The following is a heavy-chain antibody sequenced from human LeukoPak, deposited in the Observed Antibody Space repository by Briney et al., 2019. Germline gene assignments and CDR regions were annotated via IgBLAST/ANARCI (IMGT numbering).Heavy chain of an antibody. V-gene: IGHV4-4*07. CDR2: IYTSGSA. J-gene: IGHJ4*02. Sequence: SETLSLTCTVSGDSISVYYWTWIRQPAGKGLEWIGRIYTSGSANYNPSLKSRVTMSVDTSKNQFSLRLTSVTAADTAVYYCARGGDSSSWSVDHWGQGTLVTVSS. D-gene: IGHD6-13*01. CDR1: GDSISVYY. CDR3: ARGGDSSSWSVDH.